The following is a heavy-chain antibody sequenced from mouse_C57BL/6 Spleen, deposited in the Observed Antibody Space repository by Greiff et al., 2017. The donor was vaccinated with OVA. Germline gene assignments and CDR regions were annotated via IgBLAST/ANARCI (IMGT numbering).Heavy chain of an antibody. CDR2: IYWDDDK. V-gene: IGHV8-12*01. CDR3: ARMYYYGSSYDYFDY. J-gene: IGHJ2*01. D-gene: IGHD1-1*01. Sequence: VKLMESGPGILQSSQTLSLTCSFSGFSLSTSGMGVSWIRQPSGKGLEWLAHIYWDDDKRYNPSLKSRLTISKDTSRNQVFLKITSVDTADTATYYCARMYYYGSSYDYFDYWGQGTTLTVSS. CDR1: GFSLSTSGMG.